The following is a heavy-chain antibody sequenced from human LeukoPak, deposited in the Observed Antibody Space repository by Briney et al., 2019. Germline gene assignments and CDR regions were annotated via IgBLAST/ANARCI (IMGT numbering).Heavy chain of an antibody. V-gene: IGHV3-30-3*01. CDR1: GFTFSSYA. J-gene: IGHJ4*02. Sequence: PGGSLRLPCAASGFTFSSYAMHWVRQAPGKGLEWVAVISYDGSNKYYADSVKGRFTISRDNSKNTLYLQMNSLRAEDTAVYYCARDVNYGDFDYWGQGTLVTVSS. CDR3: ARDVNYGDFDY. CDR2: ISYDGSNK. D-gene: IGHD4-17*01.